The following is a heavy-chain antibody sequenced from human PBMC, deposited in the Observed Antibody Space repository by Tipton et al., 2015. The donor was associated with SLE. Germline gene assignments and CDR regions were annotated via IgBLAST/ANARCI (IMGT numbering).Heavy chain of an antibody. J-gene: IGHJ4*02. D-gene: IGHD3-3*01. CDR2: IIPILGIA. V-gene: IGHV1-69*04. Sequence: VQSGPEVKKPGSSVKVSCKASGGTFSSYAISWVRQAPGQGLEWMGRIIPILGIANYAQKFQGRVTITADKSTSTAYMELSSLRSEDTAMYYCARANSPGGYDFWSGYYQYWGQGTLVTVSS. CDR3: ARANSPGGYDFWSGYYQY. CDR1: GGTFSSYA.